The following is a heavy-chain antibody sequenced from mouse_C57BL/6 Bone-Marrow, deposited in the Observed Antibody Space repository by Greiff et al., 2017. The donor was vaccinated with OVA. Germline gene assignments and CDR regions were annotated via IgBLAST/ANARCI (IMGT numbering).Heavy chain of an antibody. J-gene: IGHJ2*01. CDR2: IWSGGST. Sequence: VKLVESGPGLVQPSQSLSITCTVSGFSLTSYGVHWVRQPPGKGLEWLGVIWSGGSTDYNAAFISRLSISKDNSKSQVFFKMNSLQADDTAIYYCAKSLYYGSSSIDYWGQGTTLTVSS. D-gene: IGHD1-1*01. CDR1: GFSLTSYG. CDR3: AKSLYYGSSSIDY. V-gene: IGHV2-4*01.